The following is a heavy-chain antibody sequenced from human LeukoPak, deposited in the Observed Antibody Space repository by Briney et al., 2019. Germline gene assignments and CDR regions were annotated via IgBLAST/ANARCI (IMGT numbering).Heavy chain of an antibody. Sequence: PSQTLSLTCTVSGGSISSGGYYWSWIRQHPGKGLEWIGYIYYSGSTYYNPSLKSRVTISVDTSKNPFSLKLSSVTAADTAVYYCARAPTYYYGSGSYYDWFAPWGQGTLVTVSS. J-gene: IGHJ5*02. CDR3: ARAPTYYYGSGSYYDWFAP. D-gene: IGHD3-10*01. CDR2: IYYSGST. V-gene: IGHV4-31*03. CDR1: GGSISSGGYY.